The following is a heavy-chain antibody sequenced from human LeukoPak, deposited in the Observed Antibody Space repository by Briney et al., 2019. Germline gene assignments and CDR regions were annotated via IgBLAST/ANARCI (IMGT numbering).Heavy chain of an antibody. J-gene: IGHJ6*03. D-gene: IGHD3/OR15-3a*01. Sequence: PGGSLRLSCAASGFTFSSYWMSWVRQAPGKGLEWVANIKQDGSEKYYVDSVKGRFTIPRDNAKNSLYLQMNSLRAEDTAVYYCARDWTAYYYYYYMDVWGKGTTVTVSS. CDR3: ARDWTAYYYYYYMDV. CDR1: GFTFSSYW. CDR2: IKQDGSEK. V-gene: IGHV3-7*01.